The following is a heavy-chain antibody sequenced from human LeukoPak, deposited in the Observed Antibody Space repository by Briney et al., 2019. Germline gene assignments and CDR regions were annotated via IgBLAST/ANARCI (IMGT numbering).Heavy chain of an antibody. Sequence: PSETLSLTCTVSGGSISSSSYYWGWIRQPPGKGLEWIGRIYTSGSTTYNPSLKSRVTISGDTSKNQFSLRLSSVTAADTAVYYCARASYSYDISGWVPFDYWGQGTLVTVSS. D-gene: IGHD3-22*01. J-gene: IGHJ4*02. V-gene: IGHV4-39*07. CDR1: GGSISSSSYY. CDR2: IYTSGST. CDR3: ARASYSYDISGWVPFDY.